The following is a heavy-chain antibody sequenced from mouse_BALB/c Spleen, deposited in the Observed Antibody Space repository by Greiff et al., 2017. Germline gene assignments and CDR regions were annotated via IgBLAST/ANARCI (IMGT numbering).Heavy chain of an antibody. Sequence: VQLKQSGAELVKPGASVKLSCTASGFNIKDTYMHWVKQRPEQGLEWIGRIDPANGNTKYDPKFQGKATITADTSSNTDYLQLSSLTSEDTAVYYCARGGYYDYDYFDYWGQGTTLTVSS. V-gene: IGHV14-3*02. D-gene: IGHD2-4*01. CDR2: IDPANGNT. J-gene: IGHJ2*01. CDR1: GFNIKDTY. CDR3: ARGGYYDYDYFDY.